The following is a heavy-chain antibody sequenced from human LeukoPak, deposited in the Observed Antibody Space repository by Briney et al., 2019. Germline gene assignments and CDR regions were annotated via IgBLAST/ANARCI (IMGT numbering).Heavy chain of an antibody. D-gene: IGHD1-7*01. CDR2: MNPNSGNT. V-gene: IGHV1-8*03. Sequence: GASVKVSCKASGYTFTSYDINWVRQATGQGLEWMGWMNPNSGNTGYAQKFQGRVTITRNTSISTAYMELSSLRSEDTAVYYCARGNWNYNNWFDPWGQGTLITVSS. CDR1: GYTFTSYD. J-gene: IGHJ5*02. CDR3: ARGNWNYNNWFDP.